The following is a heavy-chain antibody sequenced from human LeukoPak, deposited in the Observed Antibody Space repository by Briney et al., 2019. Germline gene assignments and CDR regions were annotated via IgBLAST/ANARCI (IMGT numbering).Heavy chain of an antibody. D-gene: IGHD3-22*01. J-gene: IGHJ4*02. CDR2: MNPNSGNT. CDR3: ARGLYYCDSSGYYYSYFDY. Sequence: GASVKVSCKASGYTFTSYDINWVRQATGQGLEWMGWMNPNSGNTGYAQKFQGRVTMTRNTSISTAYMELSSLRSEDTAVYYCARGLYYCDSSGYYYSYFDYWGQGTLVTVSS. CDR1: GYTFTSYD. V-gene: IGHV1-8*01.